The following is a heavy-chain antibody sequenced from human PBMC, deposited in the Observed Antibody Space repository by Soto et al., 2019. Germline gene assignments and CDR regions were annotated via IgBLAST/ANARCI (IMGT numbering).Heavy chain of an antibody. Sequence: SVKVSCKASGGTFSSYAISWVRQAPGQGLEWMGGIIPIFGTANYAQKFQGRVTITADKSTSTAYMELSSLRSDDTAVYYCARVGVVVVASGAFDIWGQGTMVTVSS. J-gene: IGHJ3*02. CDR3: ARVGVVVVASGAFDI. V-gene: IGHV1-69*06. D-gene: IGHD2-15*01. CDR1: GGTFSSYA. CDR2: IIPIFGTA.